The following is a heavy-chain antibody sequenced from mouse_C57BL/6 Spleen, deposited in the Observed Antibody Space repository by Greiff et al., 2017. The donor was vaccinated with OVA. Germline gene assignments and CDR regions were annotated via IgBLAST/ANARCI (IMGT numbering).Heavy chain of an antibody. J-gene: IGHJ3*01. Sequence: QVQLQQPGAELVKPGASVKLSCKASGYTFTSYWMHWVKQRPGQGLEWIGMIHPNSGSTNYNEKFKSKATLTVDKSSSTAYMQLRSLTSEDSAVYDCATAAEAWFAYWGQGTLVTVSA. CDR3: ATAAEAWFAY. CDR1: GYTFTSYW. CDR2: IHPNSGST. D-gene: IGHD6-1*01. V-gene: IGHV1-64*01.